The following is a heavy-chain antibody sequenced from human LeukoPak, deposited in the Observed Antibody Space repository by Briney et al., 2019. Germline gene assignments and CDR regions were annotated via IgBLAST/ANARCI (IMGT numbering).Heavy chain of an antibody. CDR3: AKDLGSTSCFDY. Sequence: PGRSLRLSCAASGFTFSSYAMHWVRQAPGKGLEWVAVISYDGSNKYYADSVKGRFTISRDNSKNTLYLQMNSLRAEDTAVYYCAKDLGSTSCFDYWGQGTLVTVS. J-gene: IGHJ4*02. V-gene: IGHV3-30-3*01. D-gene: IGHD2-2*01. CDR2: ISYDGSNK. CDR1: GFTFSSYA.